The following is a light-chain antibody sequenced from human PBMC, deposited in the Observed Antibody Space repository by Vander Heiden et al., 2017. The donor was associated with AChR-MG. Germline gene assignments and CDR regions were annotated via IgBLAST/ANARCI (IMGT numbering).Light chain of an antibody. Sequence: QSALTQPASVSGSPGQSITISCTGTHNDVGSFDFVSWYQHHPGNAPKRIMHEGTKRPSGMSNRVSGSKSGNKASLTISGLQTEDEADDYCCSFAGDNTSVFGGGTKLTVL. CDR1: HNDVGSFDF. J-gene: IGLJ2*01. V-gene: IGLV2-23*01. CDR3: CSFAGDNTSV. CDR2: EGT.